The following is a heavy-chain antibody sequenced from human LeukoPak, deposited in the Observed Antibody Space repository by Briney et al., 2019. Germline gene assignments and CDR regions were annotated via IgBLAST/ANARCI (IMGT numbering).Heavy chain of an antibody. D-gene: IGHD3-10*01. CDR3: TKHMIRGVSRWFDP. V-gene: IGHV3-23*01. CDR2: IGGNGGSR. J-gene: IGHJ5*02. Sequence: GGSLRLSCVGARLTFSNYAMSWVRQAPGKGLEWVSSIGGNGGSRLYADSVKGRFTISRDNSKNTLFLQKNSLRAEDTAVYYCTKHMIRGVSRWFDPWGQGTLVTVSS. CDR1: RLTFSNYA.